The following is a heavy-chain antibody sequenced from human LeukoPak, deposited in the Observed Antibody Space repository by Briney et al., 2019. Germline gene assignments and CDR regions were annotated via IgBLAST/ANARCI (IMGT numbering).Heavy chain of an antibody. Sequence: GGSLRLSCAASGFTVSSNYMSWVRQAPGKGLEWVSAISGSGDDTFYADSVKGRFTISRDNSKNTLYLQMNSLRAEDTALYYCANYSYYYDSSANYGWFDPWGQGTLVTVSS. V-gene: IGHV3-23*01. J-gene: IGHJ5*02. CDR3: ANYSYYYDSSANYGWFDP. CDR1: GFTVSSNY. D-gene: IGHD3-22*01. CDR2: ISGSGDDT.